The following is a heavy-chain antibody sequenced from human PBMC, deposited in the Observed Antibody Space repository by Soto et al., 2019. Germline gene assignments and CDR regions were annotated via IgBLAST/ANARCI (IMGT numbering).Heavy chain of an antibody. J-gene: IGHJ4*02. V-gene: IGHV3-21*01. Sequence: GSLRLSCAASGFTFSRYSMNWVRQAPGKGLEWVSSISSSSSYIYYADSVKGRFTISRDNAKNSLYLQMNSLRAEDTAVYYCARDRGADYDILTGSPVFDYWGQGTLVTVSS. D-gene: IGHD3-9*01. CDR1: GFTFSRYS. CDR2: ISSSSSYI. CDR3: ARDRGADYDILTGSPVFDY.